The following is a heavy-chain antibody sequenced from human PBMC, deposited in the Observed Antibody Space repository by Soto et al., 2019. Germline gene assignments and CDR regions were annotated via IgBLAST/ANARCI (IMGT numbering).Heavy chain of an antibody. Sequence: ASVKVSCKASGYTFTSYAMHWVRQAPGQRLEWMGWINAGNGNTKYSQKFQGRVTITRDTFASTAYMELSSLRSEDTAVYYCARDGRIAVAVRASDYWGQGTLVTVSS. CDR3: ARDGRIAVAVRASDY. CDR2: INAGNGNT. CDR1: GYTFTSYA. J-gene: IGHJ4*02. V-gene: IGHV1-3*01. D-gene: IGHD6-19*01.